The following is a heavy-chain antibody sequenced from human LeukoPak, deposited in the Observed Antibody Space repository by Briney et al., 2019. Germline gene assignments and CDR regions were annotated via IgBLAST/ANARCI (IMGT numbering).Heavy chain of an antibody. J-gene: IGHJ5*02. CDR2: INHSGST. CDR1: GGSFSGYC. V-gene: IGHV4-34*01. Sequence: SESLSLICAVYGGSFSGYCCSWIRQPPGKGLEWIGEINHSGSTNYNPSLKSRVTISVDTSKNQFSLKLSSVTAADTAVYYCARGERITFGGVIAWGQGTLVTVSS. D-gene: IGHD3-16*01. CDR3: ARGERITFGGVIA.